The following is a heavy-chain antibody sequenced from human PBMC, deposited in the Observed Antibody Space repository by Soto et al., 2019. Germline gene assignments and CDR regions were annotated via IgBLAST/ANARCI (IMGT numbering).Heavy chain of an antibody. CDR3: ARGAALNTYYNYYGMDV. Sequence: PLETLSLTCTFSGGSSSSDDYCWSWIRQPPGKGLEWIGYIYYSGSAYYTPSLQSRVSISIDTSKNQFSLKLTSVTATDTAVYFCARGAALNTYYNYYGMDVWGQGTTVTVSS. D-gene: IGHD6-25*01. CDR1: GGSSSSDDYC. CDR2: IYYSGSA. J-gene: IGHJ6*02. V-gene: IGHV4-30-4*01.